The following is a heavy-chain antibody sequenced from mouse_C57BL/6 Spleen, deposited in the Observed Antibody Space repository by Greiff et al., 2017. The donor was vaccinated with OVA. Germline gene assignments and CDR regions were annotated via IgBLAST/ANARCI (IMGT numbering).Heavy chain of an antibody. CDR3: ARGYYDYVSWFAY. CDR1: GYAFSSYW. D-gene: IGHD2-4*01. V-gene: IGHV1-80*01. Sequence: QVQLQQSGAELVKPGASVKISCKASGYAFSSYWMNWVKQRPGKGLEWIGQIYPGDGDTNYNGKFKGKATLTADKSSSTAYMQLSSLTSEDSAVYFCARGYYDYVSWFAYWGQGTLVTVSA. CDR2: IYPGDGDT. J-gene: IGHJ3*01.